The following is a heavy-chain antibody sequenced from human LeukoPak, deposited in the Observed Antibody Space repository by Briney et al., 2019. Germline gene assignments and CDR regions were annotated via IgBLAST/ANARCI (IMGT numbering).Heavy chain of an antibody. J-gene: IGHJ5*02. CDR3: AREGGGDGSVPSWFDP. V-gene: IGHV3-30*04. D-gene: IGHD2-21*01. CDR1: GFTFSSYA. CDR2: ISYDGSNK. Sequence: PGGSLRLSCAASGFTFSSYAMHWVRQAPGKGLEWVAVISYDGSNKYYADSVKGRFTISRDSSKNTLYLQMNSLRAEDTAVYYCAREGGGDGSVPSWFDPWGQGTLVTVSS.